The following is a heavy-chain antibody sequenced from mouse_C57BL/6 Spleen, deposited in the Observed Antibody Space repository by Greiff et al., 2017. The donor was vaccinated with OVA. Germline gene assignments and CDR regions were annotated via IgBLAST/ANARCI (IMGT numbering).Heavy chain of an antibody. J-gene: IGHJ4*01. Sequence: VQLKQSGTVLARPGASVKMSCKTSGYTFTSYWMHWVKQRPGQGLEWIGAIYPGNSDTSYNQKFKGKAKLTADTSASTAYMELSSLTNEDSAVYYCTRLQGYAMDYWGQGTSVTVSS. CDR1: GYTFTSYW. CDR2: IYPGNSDT. V-gene: IGHV1-5*01. CDR3: TRLQGYAMDY.